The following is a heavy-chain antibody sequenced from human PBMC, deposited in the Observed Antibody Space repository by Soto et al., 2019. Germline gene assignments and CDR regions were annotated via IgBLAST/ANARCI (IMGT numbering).Heavy chain of an antibody. D-gene: IGHD4-17*01. Sequence: SETLSLTCTVSGGSVSSGSYYWSWIRQPPGKGLEWIGYIYYSGSTNYNPSLKSRVTISVDTSKNQFSLKLSSVTAADTAVYYCARVGTDDYGDYGAFDISGQGTMVTVSS. CDR1: GGSVSSGSYY. CDR3: ARVGTDDYGDYGAFDI. CDR2: IYYSGST. J-gene: IGHJ3*02. V-gene: IGHV4-61*01.